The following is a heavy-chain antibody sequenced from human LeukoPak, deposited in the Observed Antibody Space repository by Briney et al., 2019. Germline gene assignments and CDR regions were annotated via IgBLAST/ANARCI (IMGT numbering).Heavy chain of an antibody. CDR1: GGSISTNNW. CDR3: ARHTVVIGSPFDY. J-gene: IGHJ4*02. V-gene: IGHV4-4*02. D-gene: IGHD2-21*01. Sequence: PSGTLSLTCAVSGGSISTNNWWSWVRQPPGKGLEWIGEIYHSGSTNYNPSLKSRVTISVDTSKNQFSLKLSSVTAADTAVYYCARHTVVIGSPFDYWGQGTLVTVSS. CDR2: IYHSGST.